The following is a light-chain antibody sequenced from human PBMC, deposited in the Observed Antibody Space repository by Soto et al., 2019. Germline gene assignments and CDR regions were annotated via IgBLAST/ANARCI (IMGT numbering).Light chain of an antibody. CDR3: QQSYSTPRT. J-gene: IGKJ1*01. CDR2: AAS. V-gene: IGKV1-39*01. CDR1: QSISSY. Sequence: IQMTQPPSSLSASVGDRVIITCRASQSISSYLNWYQQKPGKAPKLLIYAASSLQSEVPSRFSGSGSGTDFTLTISSLQPEDFATYYCQQSYSTPRTFGQGTEVDIK.